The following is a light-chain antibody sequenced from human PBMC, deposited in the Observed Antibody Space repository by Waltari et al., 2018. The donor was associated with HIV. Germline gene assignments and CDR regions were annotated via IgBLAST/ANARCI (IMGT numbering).Light chain of an antibody. V-gene: IGLV1-44*01. J-gene: IGLJ1*01. CDR1: GSNIRSHY. CDR3: AAWDDTLKVYV. CDR2: NDD. Sequence: QSVLAQPPSVSGAPGKRVTISCSGSGSNIRSHYVNWYQQLPVTAPRVLIYNDDQRPSGVPARFSGSKAGTTASLAISGLQSEDEADYYCAAWDDTLKVYVFGTGTKVTVL.